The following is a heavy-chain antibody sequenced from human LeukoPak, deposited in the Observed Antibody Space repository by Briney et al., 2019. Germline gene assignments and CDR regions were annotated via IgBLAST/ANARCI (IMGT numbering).Heavy chain of an antibody. J-gene: IGHJ4*02. CDR3: ATDRREEPSNYDRNRFAY. CDR2: IREDGSEK. CDR1: GFTFNNYW. D-gene: IGHD3-22*01. V-gene: IGHV3-7*05. Sequence: TGGSLRLSCVASGFTFNNYWMNWVRQAPGRGLEWVANIREDGSEKNYVDSVKGRFTISRENAKSSLYLQMDNLRAEDTAVFYCATDRREEPSNYDRNRFAYWGQGTLVTVSS.